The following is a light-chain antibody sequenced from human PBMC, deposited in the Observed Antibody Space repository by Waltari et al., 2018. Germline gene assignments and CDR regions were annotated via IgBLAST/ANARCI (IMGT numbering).Light chain of an antibody. CDR2: DVF. J-gene: IGLJ1*01. CDR3: NSYTTSNTYV. Sequence: QSALTQPASVSGSPGQSITISCTGTSRDVGRYDYVSWYQQPPGKAPKLLIYDVFNRPSGVSNRFSGSKSGNTASLTISGLQAEDEADYYCNSYTTSNTYVFGDGTEVTVL. CDR1: SRDVGRYDY. V-gene: IGLV2-14*03.